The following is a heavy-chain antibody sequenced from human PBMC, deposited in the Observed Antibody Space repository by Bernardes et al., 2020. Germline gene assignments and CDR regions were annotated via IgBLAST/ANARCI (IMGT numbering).Heavy chain of an antibody. CDR2: IYSGGST. CDR1: GFTVSSNY. Sequence: GGSLRLSCAASGFTVSSNYMSWVRQAPGKGLEWVSVIYSGGSTYYADSVKGRFTISRDNSKNTLYLQMNSLRAEDTAVYYCARDSDLGELSLSGLAYWGQGTLVTVSS. D-gene: IGHD3-16*02. V-gene: IGHV3-53*01. J-gene: IGHJ4*02. CDR3: ARDSDLGELSLSGLAY.